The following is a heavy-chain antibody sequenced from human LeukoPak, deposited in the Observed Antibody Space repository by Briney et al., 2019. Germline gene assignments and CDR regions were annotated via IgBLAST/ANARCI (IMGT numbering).Heavy chain of an antibody. CDR2: VYPTGDRT. D-gene: IGHD4-17*01. J-gene: IGHJ3*02. CDR3: AREEATTGALDI. Sequence: GASVKVSCKPSGYTFTNYYMHWVRQAPGQGLEWMGVVYPTGDRTSSAQKFQGRVTMTRDTSTSTIYMELSSLRSEDTAFYYCAREEATTGALDIWGQGTMVTVSP. CDR1: GYTFTNYY. V-gene: IGHV1-46*01.